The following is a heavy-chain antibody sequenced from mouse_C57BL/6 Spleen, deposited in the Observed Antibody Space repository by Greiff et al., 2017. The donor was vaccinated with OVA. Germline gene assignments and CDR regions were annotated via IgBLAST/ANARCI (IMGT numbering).Heavy chain of an antibody. CDR1: GYTFTDYE. D-gene: IGHD3-2*02. J-gene: IGHJ2*01. V-gene: IGHV1-15*01. CDR3: TRSPTAQATYYFDY. Sequence: VQLQQSGAELVRPGASVTLSCKASGYTFTDYEMHWVKQTPVHGLEWIGAIDPETGGTAYNQKFKGKAILTADKSSSTAYMELRSLTSEDSAVYYCTRSPTAQATYYFDYWGQGTTRTVSS. CDR2: IDPETGGT.